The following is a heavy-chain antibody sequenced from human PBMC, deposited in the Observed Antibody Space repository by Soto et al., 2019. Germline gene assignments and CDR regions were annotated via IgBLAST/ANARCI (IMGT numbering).Heavy chain of an antibody. Sequence: SETLSLTCTVSGGSISSTSYYWGWIRQPPGKGLEWIGSIYYSGSTYYNPSLKSRVTISIDTSKNHFSLKLSSVTAADTAMYYCARLPKYYYGSGHDAFDIWGQGSMVTVSS. V-gene: IGHV4-39*02. CDR3: ARLPKYYYGSGHDAFDI. CDR1: GGSISSTSYY. CDR2: IYYSGST. D-gene: IGHD3-10*01. J-gene: IGHJ3*02.